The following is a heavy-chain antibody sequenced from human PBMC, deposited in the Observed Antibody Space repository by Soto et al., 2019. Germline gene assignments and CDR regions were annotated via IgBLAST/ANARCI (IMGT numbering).Heavy chain of an antibody. Sequence: GGSLRLSCAASGFTFSSYAMSWVRQAPGKGLEWVSAISGSGGSTYYADSVKGRFTISRDNSKNTLYLQMNSLRAEDTAVYYCAKDRGSGSYTYYYYGMDVWGQGTTVTV. J-gene: IGHJ6*02. D-gene: IGHD3-10*01. V-gene: IGHV3-23*01. CDR3: AKDRGSGSYTYYYYGMDV. CDR2: ISGSGGST. CDR1: GFTFSSYA.